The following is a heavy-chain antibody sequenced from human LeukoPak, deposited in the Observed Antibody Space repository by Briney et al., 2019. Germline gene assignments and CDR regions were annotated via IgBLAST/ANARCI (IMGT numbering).Heavy chain of an antibody. CDR1: GYTFTGYY. CDR2: INPNSGGT. V-gene: IGHV1-2*02. Sequence: ASVKVSCKASGYTFTGYYMHWVRQAPGQGLEWMGWINPNSGGTNYAQKFQGRVTMTRDTSISTAYMELSRLRSDDTAVYYCARDGGDYDYVWGSYRFDAFDTWGQGTMVTVSS. CDR3: ARDGGDYDYVWGSYRFDAFDT. D-gene: IGHD3-16*02. J-gene: IGHJ3*02.